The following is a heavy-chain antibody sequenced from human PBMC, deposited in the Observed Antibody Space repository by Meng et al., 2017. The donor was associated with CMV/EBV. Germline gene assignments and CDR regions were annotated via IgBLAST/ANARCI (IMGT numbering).Heavy chain of an antibody. J-gene: IGHJ6*02. V-gene: IGHV3-7*04. D-gene: IGHD2-2*01. Sequence: GGSLRLSCAASGFTFSSYWMSWVRQAPGKGLEWVANIKQDGSEKYYVDSVKGRFTISRDNAKNSLYLQMNSLRAEDTAVYYCARGGNQIPAAIGTYYYYYGMDVWGQGTTVTVSS. CDR3: ARGGNQIPAAIGTYYYYYGMDV. CDR2: IKQDGSEK. CDR1: GFTFSSYW.